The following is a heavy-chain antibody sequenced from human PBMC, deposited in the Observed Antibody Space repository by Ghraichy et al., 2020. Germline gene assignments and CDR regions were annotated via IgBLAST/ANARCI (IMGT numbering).Heavy chain of an antibody. V-gene: IGHV4-59*08. CDR1: GGSISPYY. CDR2: IFYSGST. Sequence: SETLSLTCNVSGGSISPYYWSWIRQPPGKGLEWIGYIFYSGSTNYNPSLRSRVSMSVDTSNNQFSLKLSSVTAADTAVYYCARGPDYYYGMDVWGQGNTVT. CDR3: ARGPDYYYGMDV. J-gene: IGHJ6*02.